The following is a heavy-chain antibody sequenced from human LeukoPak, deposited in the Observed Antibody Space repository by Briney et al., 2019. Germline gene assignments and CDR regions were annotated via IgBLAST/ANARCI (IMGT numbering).Heavy chain of an antibody. CDR1: GGTFSSYA. J-gene: IGHJ4*02. V-gene: IGHV1-69*04. D-gene: IGHD3-10*01. CDR2: IVPILGIA. CDR3: ASASDYYGSGMNY. Sequence: ASVKVSCKASGGTFSSYAISWVRQAPGQGLEWMGRIVPILGIANYAQKFQGRVTITADKSTSTAYMELSSLRSEDTAVYYCASASDYYGSGMNYWGQGTLVTVSS.